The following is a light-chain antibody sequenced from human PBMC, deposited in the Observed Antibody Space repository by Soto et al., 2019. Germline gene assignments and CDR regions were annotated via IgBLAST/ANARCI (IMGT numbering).Light chain of an antibody. CDR1: QSISIW. CDR3: HQYNGWPRT. J-gene: IGKJ1*01. Sequence: DIQMTQSPSTLSASVGDRVTITCRASQSISIWLAWYQQKPGQGHSLLIYGTSTRAGGVQARFSGGGSGTEFTLTITSLQSEDFAVYYCHQYNGWPRTFGQGTKVDI. V-gene: IGKV1-5*01. CDR2: GTS.